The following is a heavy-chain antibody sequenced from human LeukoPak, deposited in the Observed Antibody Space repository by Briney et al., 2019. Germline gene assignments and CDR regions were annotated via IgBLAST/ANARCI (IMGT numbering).Heavy chain of an antibody. Sequence: PSETLSLTCTVSGDSISSYDWSWIRQPPGKGLEWIGYAYHSGITNYNPSLKSRVTISVDTSESQFSLRLSSVTAADTAIYYCARHGGTFDPWGQGTLVTVSS. D-gene: IGHD1-1*01. V-gene: IGHV4-59*01. CDR3: ARHGGTFDP. CDR1: GDSISSYD. J-gene: IGHJ5*02. CDR2: AYHSGIT.